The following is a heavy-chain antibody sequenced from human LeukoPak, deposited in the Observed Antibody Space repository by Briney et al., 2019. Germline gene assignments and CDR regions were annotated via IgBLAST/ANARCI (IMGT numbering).Heavy chain of an antibody. CDR1: GGTFSSYA. CDR2: IIPIFGTA. J-gene: IGHJ4*02. V-gene: IGHV1-69*06. D-gene: IGHD6-19*01. Sequence: ASVKVSCKASGGTFSSYAISWVRQAPGQGLEWMGGIIPIFGTANYAQKFQGRVTITADKSTSTAYMELSSLRSEDTAVYYCARSSGIAVAQYYFDYWGQGTLVTVSS. CDR3: ARSSGIAVAQYYFDY.